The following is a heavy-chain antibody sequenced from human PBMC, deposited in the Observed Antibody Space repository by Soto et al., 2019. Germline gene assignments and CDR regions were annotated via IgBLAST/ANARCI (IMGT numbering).Heavy chain of an antibody. J-gene: IGHJ4*02. CDR1: GGSISSYY. CDR2: IYYSGST. Sequence: QVQLQESGPGLVKPSETLSLTCTVSGGSISSYYWSWIRQPPGKGLEWIGYIYYSGSTNYNPSLKSRVTIAVDTSKNQFSLKLSSVTAADTAVYYCARRGIVGATGDVAFDYWGQGTLVTVSS. D-gene: IGHD1-26*01. V-gene: IGHV4-59*08. CDR3: ARRGIVGATGDVAFDY.